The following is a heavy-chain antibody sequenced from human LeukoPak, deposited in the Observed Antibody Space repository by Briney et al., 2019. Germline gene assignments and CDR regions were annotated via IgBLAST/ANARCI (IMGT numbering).Heavy chain of an antibody. V-gene: IGHV3-23*01. J-gene: IGHJ4*02. CDR1: GFTFSSYA. CDR3: AKNYDSSGYYGN. D-gene: IGHD3-22*01. Sequence: PGGSLRLSCAASGFTFSSYAMSWVHQAPGKGLEWVSAISGSGGSTYYADSVKGRFTISRDNSKNTLYLQMNSLRAEDTAVYYCAKNYDSSGYYGNWGQGTLVTVSS. CDR2: ISGSGGST.